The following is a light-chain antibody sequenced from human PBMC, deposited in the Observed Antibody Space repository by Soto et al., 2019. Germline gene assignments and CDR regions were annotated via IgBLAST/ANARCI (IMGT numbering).Light chain of an antibody. J-gene: IGKJ1*01. V-gene: IGKV1-5*01. CDR1: QTISGS. CDR3: EQSELTPT. CDR2: DAS. Sequence: DIQRAQSPSTLSASVGDRVTITCRASQTISGSLAWYQQRPGKAPNLLIYDASSLESGVPSRFSGSGSGADFTLTISSLQLEDCGTYLSEQSELTPTFGQRAKVDIK.